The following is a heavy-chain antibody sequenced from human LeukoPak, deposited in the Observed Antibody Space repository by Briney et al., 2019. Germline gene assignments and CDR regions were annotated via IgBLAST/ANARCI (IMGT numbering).Heavy chain of an antibody. Sequence: SETLSLTCAVSGGSISSSNWWSWVRPPPGKGLEWIGEIYHSGSTNYNPSLKSRVTISVDKSKNQFSLKLSSVTAADTAVYYCAREAVAAAGTGDYWGQGTLVTVSS. D-gene: IGHD6-13*01. CDR3: AREAVAAAGTGDY. CDR2: IYHSGST. V-gene: IGHV4-4*02. CDR1: GGSISSSNW. J-gene: IGHJ4*02.